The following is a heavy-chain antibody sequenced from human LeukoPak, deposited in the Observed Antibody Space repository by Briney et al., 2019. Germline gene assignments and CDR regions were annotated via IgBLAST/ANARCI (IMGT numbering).Heavy chain of an antibody. D-gene: IGHD5-18*01. CDR2: INPNSGGT. V-gene: IGHV1-2*06. J-gene: IGHJ4*02. CDR3: ARGTDGYSYGQFDY. CDR1: GYTFTGYY. Sequence: EASVKVSCKASGYTFTGYYMHWVRQAPGQGLEWMGRINPNSGGTNYAQKFQGRVTMTRDTSISTAYMELSRLRSDDMAVYYCARGTDGYSYGQFDYWGQGTLVTVSS.